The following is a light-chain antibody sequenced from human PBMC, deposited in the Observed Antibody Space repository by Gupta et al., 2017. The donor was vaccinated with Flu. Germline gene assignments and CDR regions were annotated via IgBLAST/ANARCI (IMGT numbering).Light chain of an antibody. J-gene: IGLJ3*02. Sequence: SVLTQPPSVSVAPGPTASIPRGGNNIGGKSVHWYLQKSGQAPLLIVHDDEDRPHGIPERISGSKTGNTATLILSRVEAGDEAHYYCHVWDGSSGGVFGGGTKLTVL. V-gene: IGLV3-21*02. CDR2: DDE. CDR1: NIGGKS. CDR3: HVWDGSSGGV.